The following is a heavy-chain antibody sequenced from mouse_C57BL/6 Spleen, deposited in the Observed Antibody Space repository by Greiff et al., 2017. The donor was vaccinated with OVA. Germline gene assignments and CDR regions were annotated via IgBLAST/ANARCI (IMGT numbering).Heavy chain of an antibody. CDR2: ISSGGSYT. CDR1: GFTFSSYG. Sequence: EVKVVESGGDLVKPGGSLKLSCAASGFTFSSYGMSWVRQTPDKRLEWVATISSGGSYTYYPDSVKGRFTISRDNAKKTLYLQMGSLESEYTAMYYYENHDRLRRFAYWGQGTLVTVSA. J-gene: IGHJ3*01. CDR3: ENHDRLRRFAY. V-gene: IGHV5-6*01. D-gene: IGHD2-4*01.